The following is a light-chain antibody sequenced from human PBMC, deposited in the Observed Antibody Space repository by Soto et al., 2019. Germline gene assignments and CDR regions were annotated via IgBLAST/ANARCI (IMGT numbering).Light chain of an antibody. V-gene: IGKV3-15*01. Sequence: EIVMTQSPATLSVSPGERATLSCSASQSVSSNLAWYQQKPGQTPKLLIYVASTRATGIPARFSGRGSVTEFTLTISSLQSEDFAVSYCQQYNVCPLTFGGGTKVEFK. CDR3: QQYNVCPLT. CDR1: QSVSSN. J-gene: IGKJ4*01. CDR2: VAS.